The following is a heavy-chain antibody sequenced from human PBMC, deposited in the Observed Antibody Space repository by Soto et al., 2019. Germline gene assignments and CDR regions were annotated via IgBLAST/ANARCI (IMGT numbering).Heavy chain of an antibody. CDR2: ISGSGVGT. D-gene: IGHD3-22*01. J-gene: IGHJ3*02. CDR1: GFTFSNYA. V-gene: IGHV3-23*01. Sequence: EVQLLESGGGLVHPGGSLRLSCAASGFTFSNYAMSWVRQAPGKGLEWVSAISGSGVGTYYPDSVKGRFTISRDNSKNTLSLHMNSLRAEDTAVYYCAKEIFDSRGYYSDAFDIWGQGTMVTVSS. CDR3: AKEIFDSRGYYSDAFDI.